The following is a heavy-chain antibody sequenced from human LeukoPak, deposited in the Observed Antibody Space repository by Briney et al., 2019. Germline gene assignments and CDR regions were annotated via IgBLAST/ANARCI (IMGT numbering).Heavy chain of an antibody. CDR2: LRGKANSYAT. J-gene: IGHJ4*02. CDR1: GFTFSGSA. D-gene: IGHD2-2*01. CDR3: TTLYQLLLTSSDY. V-gene: IGHV3-73*01. Sequence: GGALKLSCAASGFTFSGSAMHWVCQASGKGLEWLGRLRGKANSYATAYAASVKGRFTISRDDSKNTAYLQMNSLKTEDTAVYYCTTLYQLLLTSSDYWGQGTLVTVSS.